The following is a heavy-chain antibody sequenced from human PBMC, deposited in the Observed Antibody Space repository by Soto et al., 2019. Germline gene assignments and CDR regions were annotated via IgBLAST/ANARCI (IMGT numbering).Heavy chain of an antibody. D-gene: IGHD3-10*01. Sequence: PSETLSLTCTVSGGSISSYYWSWIRQPPGKGLEWIGYIYYSGSTNYNPSLKSRVTISVDTSKNQFSLKLSSVTAADTAVYYCARDVTYYYGSGAVYNWFDPWGQGTLVTVSS. V-gene: IGHV4-59*01. J-gene: IGHJ5*02. CDR2: IYYSGST. CDR3: ARDVTYYYGSGAVYNWFDP. CDR1: GGSISSYY.